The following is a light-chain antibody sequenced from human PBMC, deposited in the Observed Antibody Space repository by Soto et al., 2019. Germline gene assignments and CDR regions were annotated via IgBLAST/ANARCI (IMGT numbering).Light chain of an antibody. CDR3: SSYTSSNTLV. J-gene: IGLJ3*02. V-gene: IGLV2-14*01. Sequence: QSVLTQPASVSGSPGQSITISCTGTSSDVGGYNYVSWYQQHPGKAPKLMIYEVDHRPSGVSNRFSGSKSGNTASLTISGLQADDEADYYCSSYTSSNTLVFGGGTKLTVL. CDR2: EVD. CDR1: SSDVGGYNY.